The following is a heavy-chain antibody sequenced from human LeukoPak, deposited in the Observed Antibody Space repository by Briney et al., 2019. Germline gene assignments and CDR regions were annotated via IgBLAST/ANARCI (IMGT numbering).Heavy chain of an antibody. J-gene: IGHJ4*02. CDR2: IYTSGNT. V-gene: IGHV4-4*07. CDR3: ARDEYAYGSGSAYYFDY. D-gene: IGHD3-10*01. CDR1: GVSISSYY. Sequence: SETLPLTCTVSGVSISSYYWSWIRQPAGKGLEWIGRIYTSGNTNYNPSLKSRVTMSVDTSKNQFSLKVSSVTAADTAVYYCARDEYAYGSGSAYYFDYWGQGTLVTVSS.